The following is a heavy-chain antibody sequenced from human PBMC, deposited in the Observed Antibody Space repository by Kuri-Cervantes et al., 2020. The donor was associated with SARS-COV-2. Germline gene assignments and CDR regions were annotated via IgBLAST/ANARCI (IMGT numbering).Heavy chain of an antibody. CDR1: GGSFSGYY. Sequence: ESLKISCAVYGGSFSGYYWSWIRQPPGKGLEWIGEINHGGGTNYNPSLMSRVTISVDTSKNQFSLKLRSVTAADTAVYYCARGVRFLDPKYYYFYYYRDVWGKGTTVTVSS. D-gene: IGHD3-3*01. J-gene: IGHJ6*03. CDR3: ARGVRFLDPKYYYFYYYRDV. V-gene: IGHV4-34*01. CDR2: INHGGGT.